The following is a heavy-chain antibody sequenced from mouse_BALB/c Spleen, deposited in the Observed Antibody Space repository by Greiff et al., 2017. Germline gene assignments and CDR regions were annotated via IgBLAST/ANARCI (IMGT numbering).Heavy chain of an antibody. V-gene: IGHV3-6*02. CDR2: ISYDGSN. D-gene: IGHD2-10*02. CDR3: ARAGGYGDY. CDR1: GYSITSGYY. Sequence: EVKLMESGPGLVKPSQSLSLTCSVTGYSITSGYYWNWIRQFPGNKLEWMGYISYDGSNNYNPSLKNRISITRDTSKNQFFLKLNSVTTEDTATYYCARAGGYGDYWGQGTTLTVSS. J-gene: IGHJ2*01.